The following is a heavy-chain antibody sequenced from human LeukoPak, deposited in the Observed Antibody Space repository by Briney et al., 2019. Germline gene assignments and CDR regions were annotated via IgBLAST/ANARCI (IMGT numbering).Heavy chain of an antibody. J-gene: IGHJ4*02. Sequence: GGSLRLSCAASGFTFSSYSMNWVRQAPGKGLEWVSSISSSSSYIYYADSVKGRFTISRDNAKNSLYLQMNSLRAEDTAVYYCARDTRQLAVAGTGILYWGQGTLVTVSS. V-gene: IGHV3-21*01. CDR3: ARDTRQLAVAGTGILY. CDR2: ISSSSSYI. CDR1: GFTFSSYS. D-gene: IGHD6-19*01.